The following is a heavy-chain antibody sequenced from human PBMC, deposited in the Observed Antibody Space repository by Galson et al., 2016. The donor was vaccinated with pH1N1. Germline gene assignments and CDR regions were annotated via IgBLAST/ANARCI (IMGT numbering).Heavy chain of an antibody. Sequence: ETLSLTCTVSDGSVGSNFYHLAWIRQPPGKGLEWIATIYHDANTYTNPSVKGRVTMSVDTSKKQVSLKLSSVTAADTAVYYCARPHYVDVDLKDWYFNLWGRGTLVTVSS. D-gene: IGHD3-10*02. CDR2: IYHDANT. CDR1: DGSVGSNFYH. CDR3: ARPHYVDVDLKDWYFNL. V-gene: IGHV4-39*01. J-gene: IGHJ2*01.